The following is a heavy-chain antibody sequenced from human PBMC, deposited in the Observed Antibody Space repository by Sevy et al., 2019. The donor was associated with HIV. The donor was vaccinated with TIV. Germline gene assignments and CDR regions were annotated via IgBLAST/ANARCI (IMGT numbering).Heavy chain of an antibody. J-gene: IGHJ6*03. CDR1: GFTFSSYG. V-gene: IGHV3-30*18. CDR3: AKDPGAYYYYMDV. Sequence: GGSLRLSCAASGFTFSSYGMHWVRQAPGKGLEWVAVISYDGSNKYYADSVKGRFTISRDNSKNTLYLQMNSLRAEDTAVYYCAKDPGAYYYYMDVWGKGTTVIVSS. CDR2: ISYDGSNK.